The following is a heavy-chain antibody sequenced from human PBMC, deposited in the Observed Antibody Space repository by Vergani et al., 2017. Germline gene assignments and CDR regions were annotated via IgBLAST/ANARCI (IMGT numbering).Heavy chain of an antibody. J-gene: IGHJ4*02. CDR3: AKDLRGSYYVLESPMAFDY. Sequence: EVHLLESGGGLVQPGGSLRLACTASGFTFSSHAMSWGRQAPGKGLEWVSAINGGGDTTYYADSVKGRFTISRDNSKNTLYLQMNSLRAEDTAVYYCAKDLRGSYYVLESPMAFDYWGQGTLVSVSS. V-gene: IGHV3-23*01. CDR1: GFTFSSHA. D-gene: IGHD1-26*01. CDR2: INGGGDTT.